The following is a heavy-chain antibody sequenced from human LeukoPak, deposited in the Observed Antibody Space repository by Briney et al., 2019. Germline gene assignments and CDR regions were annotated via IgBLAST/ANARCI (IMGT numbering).Heavy chain of an antibody. J-gene: IGHJ4*02. D-gene: IGHD5-24*01. CDR2: ITSSSSTI. CDR1: GFTFSSYS. V-gene: IGHV3-48*01. Sequence: GGSLRLSCAASGFTFSSYSMNWVRQAPGKGLEWVSYITSSSSTIYYADSVKGRFTISRDNTKNSLFLQMNSLRAEDTAVYYCARGRTLMAYFDYWGQGTLVTVSS. CDR3: ARGRTLMAYFDY.